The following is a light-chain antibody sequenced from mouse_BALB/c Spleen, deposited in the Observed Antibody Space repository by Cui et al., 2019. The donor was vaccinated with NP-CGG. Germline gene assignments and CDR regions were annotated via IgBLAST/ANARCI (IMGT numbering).Light chain of an antibody. CDR1: TGPITTSNY. CDR3: ALWYSNHWV. CDR2: GTN. V-gene: IGLV1*01. Sequence: QAVVTQEFAPTPSPGEAVTISCPSSTGPITTSNYANWVQKPDHLFTGLIGGTNNRAPGVPARFSGSLIGDKAALTITGAQTEDEAIYFCALWYSNHWVFGGGAKLTVL. J-gene: IGLJ1*01.